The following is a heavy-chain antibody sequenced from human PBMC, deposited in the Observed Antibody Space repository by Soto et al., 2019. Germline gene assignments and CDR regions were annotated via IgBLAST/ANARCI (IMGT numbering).Heavy chain of an antibody. CDR3: ARDLGGRWLQFGTYFDY. Sequence: QVQLVQSGAEVKKPGSSVKVSCKASGGTFSSYAISWVRQAPGQGLEWMGGIIPIFGTANYAQKFQGRFTITADESTSTAYMELSSLRSEDTAVYYCARDLGGRWLQFGTYFDYWGQGTLVTVSS. D-gene: IGHD5-12*01. V-gene: IGHV1-69*01. CDR2: IIPIFGTA. J-gene: IGHJ4*02. CDR1: GGTFSSYA.